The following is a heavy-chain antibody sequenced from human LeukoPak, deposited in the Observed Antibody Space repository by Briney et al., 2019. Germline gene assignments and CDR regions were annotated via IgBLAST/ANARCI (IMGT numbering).Heavy chain of an antibody. CDR3: ARASGPFDY. CDR1: GFTFSIYG. V-gene: IGHV3-33*01. Sequence: GGTLRLSCAASGFTFSIYGMHWVRQAPGKGPEWVAVIWNDGSNKYYADSVKGRFTISRDNSKNTLYLQMNSLRAEDTAVYSCARASGPFDYWGQGTLVTVSS. D-gene: IGHD3-10*01. J-gene: IGHJ4*02. CDR2: IWNDGSNK.